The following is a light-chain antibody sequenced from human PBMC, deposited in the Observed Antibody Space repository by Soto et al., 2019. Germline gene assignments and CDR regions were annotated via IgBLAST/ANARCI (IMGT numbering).Light chain of an antibody. J-gene: IGLJ2*01. Sequence: QSALTQPASVSGSPGQSITISCTGTSSDGGGYNYVSWYQQHPGKAPKLMIYDVSNRPSGVSNRFSGSKSGNTASLTISGLQAEDEADYYCSSYTSSSTLGVFGGGTKRTVL. CDR3: SSYTSSSTLGV. CDR1: SSDGGGYNY. V-gene: IGLV2-14*01. CDR2: DVS.